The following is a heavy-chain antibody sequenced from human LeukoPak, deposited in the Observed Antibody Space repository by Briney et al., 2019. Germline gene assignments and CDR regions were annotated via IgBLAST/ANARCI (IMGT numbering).Heavy chain of an antibody. D-gene: IGHD3-9*01. CDR1: GFTFSTYA. J-gene: IGHJ4*02. V-gene: IGHV3-30*18. Sequence: SGGSLRLSCAASGFTFSTYAMHWVRQAPGKGLEWVAVISYDGSNKYYADSVKGRFTISRDNSKNTLYLQMNSLRAEDTAVYYCAKLNYDILTGYTDYWGQGTLVTVPS. CDR2: ISYDGSNK. CDR3: AKLNYDILTGYTDY.